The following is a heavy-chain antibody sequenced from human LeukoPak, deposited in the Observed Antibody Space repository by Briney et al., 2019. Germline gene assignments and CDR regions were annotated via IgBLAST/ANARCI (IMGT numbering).Heavy chain of an antibody. J-gene: IGHJ3*02. V-gene: IGHV4-59*01. D-gene: IGHD4-17*01. Sequence: SETLSLTCTVSGGSISSYYWSWIRQPPGKGLEWIGYIYYSGSTNYNPSLKSRVTISVDTSKNQFSLKLNSVTAADTAVYYCARDDYGDYAGNDAFDIWGQGTMVTVSS. CDR2: IYYSGST. CDR3: ARDDYGDYAGNDAFDI. CDR1: GGSISSYY.